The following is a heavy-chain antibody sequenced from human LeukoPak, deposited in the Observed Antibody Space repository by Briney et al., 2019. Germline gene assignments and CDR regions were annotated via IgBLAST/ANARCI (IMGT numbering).Heavy chain of an antibody. D-gene: IGHD3-9*01. CDR1: GGTFSSYA. J-gene: IGHJ4*02. Sequence: GASVKVSCKASGGTFSSYAISWVRQAPGQGLEWMGGIIPIFGTANYAQKFQGRVTITVDESTSTAYMELSSLRSEDTAVYYCARRPTLTGYYGGYYFDYWGQGTLVTVSS. V-gene: IGHV1-69*13. CDR2: IIPIFGTA. CDR3: ARRPTLTGYYGGYYFDY.